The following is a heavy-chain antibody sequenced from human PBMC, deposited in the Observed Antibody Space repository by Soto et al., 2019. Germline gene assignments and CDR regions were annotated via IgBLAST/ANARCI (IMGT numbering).Heavy chain of an antibody. Sequence: QVQLQQWGAGLLKPSETLSLTCAVYGGSFSGYYWSWIRQPPGKGLEWIGEINHSGSTNYNPSLKRRVTISVDTSKNQFSLKLSSVTAADTAVYYCARGGWFDPWGQGTLVTVSS. CDR2: INHSGST. J-gene: IGHJ5*02. V-gene: IGHV4-34*01. CDR3: ARGGWFDP. CDR1: GGSFSGYY.